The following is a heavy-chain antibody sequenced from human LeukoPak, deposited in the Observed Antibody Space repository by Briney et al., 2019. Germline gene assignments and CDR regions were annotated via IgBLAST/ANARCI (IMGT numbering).Heavy chain of an antibody. D-gene: IGHD6-19*01. CDR2: MNPNSGAT. Sequence: GASVKVSCKASGYTFTSYDINWLRQATGQGPEWMGWMNPNSGATGYAQKFQGRVTMTRSTSINTAYMELSSLRSEDSAVYYCARVSADSSGWSRPFGYWGQGTLVTVSS. CDR1: GYTFTSYD. CDR3: ARVSADSSGWSRPFGY. V-gene: IGHV1-8*01. J-gene: IGHJ4*02.